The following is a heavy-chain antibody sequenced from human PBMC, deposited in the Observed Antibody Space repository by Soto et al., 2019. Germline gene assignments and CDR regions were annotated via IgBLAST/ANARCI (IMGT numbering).Heavy chain of an antibody. J-gene: IGHJ6*02. CDR3: ARCPKYCSGGSCYPWHCGADV. V-gene: IGHV3-30-3*01. Sequence: QVQLVESGGGVVQPGRSLRLSCAASGFTFSSYAIHWVRQAPGKGLEWVAAISYDGSNEYYADSVKGRFSISRDNSNSPLYLQMNSLRAEDTAVYYCARCPKYCSGGSCYPWHCGADVWGRGTTVSVSS. D-gene: IGHD2-15*01. CDR1: GFTFSSYA. CDR2: ISYDGSNE.